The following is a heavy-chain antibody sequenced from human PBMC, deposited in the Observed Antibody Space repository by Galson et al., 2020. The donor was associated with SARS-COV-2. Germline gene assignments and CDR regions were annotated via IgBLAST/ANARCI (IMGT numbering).Heavy chain of an antibody. J-gene: IGHJ4*02. CDR1: GFTFSSYW. CDR3: GRGYTYGSIGY. V-gene: IGHV3-74*01. D-gene: IGHD5-18*01. Sequence: QAGGSLRLSCAASGFTFSSYWMYWVRQAPGKGLVWVSRIKSDGDSRSYADFVEGRFTISRDNAKNTLYLQMNSLRAEDTAVYYCGRGYTYGSIGYWGQGTLLTVCS. CDR2: IKSDGDSR.